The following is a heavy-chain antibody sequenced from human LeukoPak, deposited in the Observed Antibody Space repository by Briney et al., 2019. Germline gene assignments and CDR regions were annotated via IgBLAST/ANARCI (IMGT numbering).Heavy chain of an antibody. J-gene: IGHJ4*02. CDR1: GFTFSSYA. CDR2: ISSNGGST. CDR3: ARAGCSSTSCYRPFDY. D-gene: IGHD2-2*01. V-gene: IGHV3-64*01. Sequence: GGSLRLSCAAAGFTFSSYAMHWVRQAPGKGLEYVSTISSNGGSTYYANSVKDRFTISRDNSKNTLYLQMGSLRAEDMAVYYCARAGCSSTSCYRPFDYWGQGTLVTVSS.